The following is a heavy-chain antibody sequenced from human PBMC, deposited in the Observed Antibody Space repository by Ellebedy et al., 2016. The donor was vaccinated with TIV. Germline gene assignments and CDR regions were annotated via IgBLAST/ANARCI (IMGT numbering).Heavy chain of an antibody. J-gene: IGHJ5*02. V-gene: IGHV3-33*08. D-gene: IGHD6-19*01. CDR3: ARDGGGLDSSGWYNWFDP. CDR1: GFTFSSYG. Sequence: PGGSLRLSCAASGFTFSSYGMHWVRQAPGKGLEWVAVIWYDGSNKYYADSVKGRFTISRDNSKNTLYLQMNSLRAEDTAVYYCARDGGGLDSSGWYNWFDPWGQGTLVTVSS. CDR2: IWYDGSNK.